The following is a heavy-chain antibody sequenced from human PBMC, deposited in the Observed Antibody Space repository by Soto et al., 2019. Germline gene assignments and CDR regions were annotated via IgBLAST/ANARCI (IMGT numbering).Heavy chain of an antibody. CDR3: AKTASMTIRDGFDH. D-gene: IGHD4-17*01. CDR1: GFTFSSYA. CDR2: ISGSGSNP. V-gene: IGHV3-23*01. J-gene: IGHJ4*02. Sequence: EVQVLESGGGLVQPGGSLRLSCAASGFTFSSYAMSWVRQAPGQGLEWVSAISGSGSNPYYADSVKGRFTISRDNSKNTLYLQMTSLRAEDHALYYCAKTASMTIRDGFDHWGQGTLVTVSS.